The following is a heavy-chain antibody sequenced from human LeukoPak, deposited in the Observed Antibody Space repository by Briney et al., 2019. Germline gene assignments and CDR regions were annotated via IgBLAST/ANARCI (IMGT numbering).Heavy chain of an antibody. D-gene: IGHD2-15*01. CDR1: GGSISSSSYY. CDR2: IYYSGST. J-gene: IGHJ5*02. Sequence: SETLSLTCTASGGSISSSSYYWGWIRQPPGKGLEWIGSIYYSGSTYYNPSLKSRVTISVDTSKNQFSLKLSSVTAADTAVYYCARYPGYCSGGSCYYWFDPWGQGTLVTVSS. CDR3: ARYPGYCSGGSCYYWFDP. V-gene: IGHV4-39*07.